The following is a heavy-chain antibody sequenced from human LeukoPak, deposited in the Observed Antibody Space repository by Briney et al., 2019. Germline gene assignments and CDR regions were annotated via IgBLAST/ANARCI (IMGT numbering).Heavy chain of an antibody. J-gene: IGHJ5*02. CDR3: ARTKVVRGHNWFDP. V-gene: IGHV1-2*02. Sequence: ASVKVSCKASGYTFTGYYMHWARQAPGQGLEWMGWINPNSGATDYAQKFQGRVTMTRDTSISTAYMELSRLRSDDTAVYYCARTKVVRGHNWFDPWGQGTLVTVSS. CDR2: INPNSGAT. CDR1: GYTFTGYY. D-gene: IGHD3-10*01.